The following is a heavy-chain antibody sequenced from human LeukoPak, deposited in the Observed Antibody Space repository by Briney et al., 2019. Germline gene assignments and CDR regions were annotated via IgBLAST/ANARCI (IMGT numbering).Heavy chain of an antibody. CDR2: ISSSDTI. CDR1: GFTFSTYW. V-gene: IGHV3-69-1*01. D-gene: IGHD1-26*01. Sequence: PGGSLTLTCAASGFTFSTYWMNWVRQAPGKGLEWVSSISSSDTIYYADSVKGRFTISRDNAKNSLNLQMSSLRAEDTAVYYCARDKPYSGRSYDFVFWGRDPLDTVSS. CDR3: ARDKPYSGRSYDFVF. J-gene: IGHJ4*02.